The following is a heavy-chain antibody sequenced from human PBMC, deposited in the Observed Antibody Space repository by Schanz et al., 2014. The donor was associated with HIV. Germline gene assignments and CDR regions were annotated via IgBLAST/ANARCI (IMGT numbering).Heavy chain of an antibody. V-gene: IGHV1-18*01. D-gene: IGHD3-16*02. CDR2: INTEDGDT. Sequence: QVQLVQSGAEVKKPGASVKVSCKASGYTFTNYGLSWVRQAPGQGLEWMGWINTEDGDTQYFHKLQGRVSMTRDSSTNTVHMELRNLRSDDTAIYYCARDKDYTWATYRFPDSWGQGTVVTVSS. CDR3: ARDKDYTWATYRFPDS. J-gene: IGHJ4*02. CDR1: GYTFTNYG.